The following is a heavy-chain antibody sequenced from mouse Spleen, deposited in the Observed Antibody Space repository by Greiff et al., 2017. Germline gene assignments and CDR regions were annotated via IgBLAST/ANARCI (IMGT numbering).Heavy chain of an antibody. CDR2: INPNNGGT. V-gene: IGHV1-22*01. Sequence: VQLQQSGPELVKPGASVKMSCKASGYTFTDYNMHWVKQSHGKSLEWIGYINPNNGGTSYNQKFKGKATLTVNKSSSTAYMELRSLTSEDSAVYYCAAGGYYGLDYWGQGTTLTVSS. D-gene: IGHD1-1*02. CDR1: GYTFTDYN. J-gene: IGHJ2*01. CDR3: AAGGYYGLDY.